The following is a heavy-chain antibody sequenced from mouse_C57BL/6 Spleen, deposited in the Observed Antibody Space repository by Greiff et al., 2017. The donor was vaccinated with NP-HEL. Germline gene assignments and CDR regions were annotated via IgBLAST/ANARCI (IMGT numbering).Heavy chain of an antibody. J-gene: IGHJ2*01. CDR3: ARDERVVAMWDFDY. D-gene: IGHD1-1*01. Sequence: EVQLVESGGGLVKPGGSLKLSCVASGFTFSSYAMSWVRQTPEKRLEWVATISDGGSYTYYPDNVKGRITSSRDKASNNPYLQMSHLKSEDTAMYYCARDERVVAMWDFDYWGQGTTLTVSS. CDR1: GFTFSSYA. V-gene: IGHV5-4*01. CDR2: ISDGGSYT.